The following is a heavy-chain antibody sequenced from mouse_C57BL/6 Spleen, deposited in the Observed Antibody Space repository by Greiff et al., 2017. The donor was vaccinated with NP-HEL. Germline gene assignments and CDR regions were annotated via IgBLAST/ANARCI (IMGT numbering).Heavy chain of an antibody. CDR1: GYTFTSYW. D-gene: IGHD3-2*02. V-gene: IGHV1-59*01. J-gene: IGHJ4*01. CDR3: ARRGAQAYAMDY. Sequence: QVQLQQPGAELVRPGTSVKLSCKASGYTFTSYWMHWVKQRPGQGLEWIGVIDPSDSYTNYNQKFKGKAALTVDTSSSTAYMQLSSLTSEDSAVYYCARRGAQAYAMDYWGQGTSVTVSS. CDR2: IDPSDSYT.